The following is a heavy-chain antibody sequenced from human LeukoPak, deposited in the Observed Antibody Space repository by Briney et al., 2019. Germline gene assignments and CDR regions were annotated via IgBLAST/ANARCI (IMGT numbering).Heavy chain of an antibody. J-gene: IGHJ3*02. CDR2: IYTGGYT. V-gene: IGHV4-4*07. CDR3: ARPHLHSSGWYDAFDI. D-gene: IGHD6-19*01. Sequence: MPSETLSLTCTVSGGSISTYYWNWIRQPAGKGLEWIGRIYTGGYTNYNPSVKSRVTMSVDTSKNQFSLKLSSVTAADTAVYYCARPHLHSSGWYDAFDIWGQGTMVTVSS. CDR1: GGSISTYY.